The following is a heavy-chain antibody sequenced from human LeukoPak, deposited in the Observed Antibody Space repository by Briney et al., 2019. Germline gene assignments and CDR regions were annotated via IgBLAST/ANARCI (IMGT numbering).Heavy chain of an antibody. V-gene: IGHV4-59*01. CDR1: GGSINTYY. Sequence: SETLSLTCTVSGGSINTYYWSWIRQPPGKGLEWIASVYHSGTSNYNPSLRSRVSISADTSKNQFSLRVDSVTAADTALYYCARDRSGHIYGRFDSWGPGALVTVSS. CDR2: VYHSGTS. D-gene: IGHD5-18*01. J-gene: IGHJ4*02. CDR3: ARDRSGHIYGRFDS.